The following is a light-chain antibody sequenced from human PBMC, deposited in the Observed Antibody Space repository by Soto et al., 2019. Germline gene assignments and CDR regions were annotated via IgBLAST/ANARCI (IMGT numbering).Light chain of an antibody. J-gene: IGKJ4*01. CDR2: GAS. V-gene: IGKV3-15*01. Sequence: EIVMTQSPVTLSVSPGERATLSCRASQSVSSSYLAWYQQKPGQAPRLLIFGASTRAAGIPARFSGSGSGTGFTLTISSLQSEDFAVYYCQQYSNWPLTFGGGTKVDI. CDR3: QQYSNWPLT. CDR1: QSVSSSY.